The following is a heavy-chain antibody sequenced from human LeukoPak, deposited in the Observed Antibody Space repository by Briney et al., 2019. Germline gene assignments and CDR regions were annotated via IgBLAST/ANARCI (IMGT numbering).Heavy chain of an antibody. D-gene: IGHD5-12*01. V-gene: IGHV1-18*01. J-gene: IGHJ5*02. Sequence: ASVKVSCKASGYTFTSYGISWVRQAPGQGLEWMGWISAYNGNTNYAQKLQGRVTITRDTSASTAYMELSSLRSEDTAVYYCARRLRLIDNWFDPWGQGTLVTVSS. CDR1: GYTFTSYG. CDR2: ISAYNGNT. CDR3: ARRLRLIDNWFDP.